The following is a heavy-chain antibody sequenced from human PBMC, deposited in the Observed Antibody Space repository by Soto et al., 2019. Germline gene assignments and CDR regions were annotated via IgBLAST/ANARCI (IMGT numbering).Heavy chain of an antibody. Sequence: SETLSLTCTVSGGSISSYYWSWIRQPPGKGLEWIGYIYYSGSTNYNPSLKSRVTISVDTSKNQFSLKLSSVTAADTAVYYCARQKRDDFWSGYYDYYYYGMDVWGQGTTVTVSS. CDR3: ARQKRDDFWSGYYDYYYYGMDV. CDR1: GGSISSYY. J-gene: IGHJ6*02. CDR2: IYYSGST. D-gene: IGHD3-3*01. V-gene: IGHV4-59*08.